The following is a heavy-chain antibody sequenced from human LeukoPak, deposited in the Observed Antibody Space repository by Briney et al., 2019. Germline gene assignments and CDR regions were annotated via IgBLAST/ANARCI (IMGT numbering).Heavy chain of an antibody. CDR1: GFTFSNFP. D-gene: IGHD3-22*01. J-gene: IGHJ4*02. Sequence: GGSLRLACSAAGFTFSNFPMHWVREAPGKVLVYVSAVSSDGGSTYYADSVRGRFTISRDNSNNTLSLQMGSLRAEDTAVYYCVKAILFGSVSYYADWGQGTLVTVSS. CDR3: VKAILFGSVSYYAD. CDR2: VSSDGGST. V-gene: IGHV3-64D*09.